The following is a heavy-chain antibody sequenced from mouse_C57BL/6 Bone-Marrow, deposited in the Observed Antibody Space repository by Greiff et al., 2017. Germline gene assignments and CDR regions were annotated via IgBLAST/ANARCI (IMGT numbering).Heavy chain of an antibody. CDR1: GYAFSSSW. V-gene: IGHV1-82*01. Sequence: QVQLQQSGPELVKPGASVKISCKASGYAFSSSWMNWVKQRPGKGLEWIGRIYPGDGDTNYNGKFKGKATLTADKSSSTAYMQLSSLTSEDSAVYFCARSSYYYGSTYWYFEVWGTGTTVTVSS. J-gene: IGHJ1*03. D-gene: IGHD1-1*01. CDR2: IYPGDGDT. CDR3: ARSSYYYGSTYWYFEV.